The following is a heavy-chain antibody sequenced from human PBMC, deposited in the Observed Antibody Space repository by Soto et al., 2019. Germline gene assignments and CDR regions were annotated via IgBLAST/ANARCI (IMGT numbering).Heavy chain of an antibody. Sequence: QVHLVQSGAEVRKPGYSVRVSCKASGDTFTKYAISWLRQAPGQGLEWMGGIVPVFGRVTYAQRFQDRVSIIADKSTATSYLELTSLTADDTAVYYCAGVASGSTWDYFDYWGQGTLVTVSS. D-gene: IGHD3-10*01. V-gene: IGHV1-69*06. CDR3: AGVASGSTWDYFDY. CDR2: IVPVFGRV. CDR1: GDTFTKYA. J-gene: IGHJ4*02.